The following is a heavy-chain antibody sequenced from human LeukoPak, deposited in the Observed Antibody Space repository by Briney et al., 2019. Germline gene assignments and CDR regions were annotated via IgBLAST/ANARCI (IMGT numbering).Heavy chain of an antibody. CDR1: GFTFSSYA. V-gene: IGHV3-23*01. Sequence: GGSLRLSCAASGFTFSSYAMSWVRQAPGKGLEWVSAISGNGGSTYYADSVKGRFTISRDNSKNTLYLQMNSLRAEDTAVYYCALGGDYLFVEYWGQGTLVTVSS. CDR2: ISGNGGST. J-gene: IGHJ4*02. D-gene: IGHD4-17*01. CDR3: ALGGDYLFVEY.